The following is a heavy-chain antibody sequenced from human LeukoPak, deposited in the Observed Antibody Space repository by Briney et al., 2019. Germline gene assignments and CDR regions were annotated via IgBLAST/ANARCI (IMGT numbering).Heavy chain of an antibody. V-gene: IGHV4-61*02. D-gene: IGHD3-16*01. CDR1: GGSISSGSYY. CDR3: ARFGETMTSPLED. Sequence: PSQTLSLTCAVSGGSISSGSYYWSWIRQPAGKGLEWIGRIYTSGSTNYNPSLKSRVTISVDTSRNQFSLKLSSVTAADTAVYYCARFGETMTSPLEDWGQGTLVTVSS. J-gene: IGHJ4*02. CDR2: IYTSGST.